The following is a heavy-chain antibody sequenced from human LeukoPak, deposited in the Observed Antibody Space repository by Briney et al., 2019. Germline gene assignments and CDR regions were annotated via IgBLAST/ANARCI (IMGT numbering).Heavy chain of an antibody. CDR1: GYGFSSYG. CDR2: MIAYNGNT. CDR3: ARTTLTHPIDYYYDGMDV. D-gene: IGHD4-11*01. Sequence: ASVKVSCTGSGYGFSSYGISWEWQGPGQGLGWMGEMIAYNGNTNYAQKFQCRVTMTTDEPTSTAYMELRSLRSDDTAVYYCARTTLTHPIDYYYDGMDVWLRGTTVAV. V-gene: IGHV1-18*04. J-gene: IGHJ6*04.